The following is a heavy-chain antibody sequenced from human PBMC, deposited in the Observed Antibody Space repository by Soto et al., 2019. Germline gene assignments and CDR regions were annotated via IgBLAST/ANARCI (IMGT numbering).Heavy chain of an antibody. V-gene: IGHV3-48*01. CDR1: GFTFSSYS. Sequence: GGSLRLSCAASGFTFSSYSMNWVRQAPGKGLEWVSYISSSSSTIYYADSVKGRFTISRDNAKNSLYLQMNSLRAEDTAVYYCARDNHYDFWSGYRTPGAFDYWGQGTLVPVSS. J-gene: IGHJ4*02. D-gene: IGHD3-3*01. CDR3: ARDNHYDFWSGYRTPGAFDY. CDR2: ISSSSSTI.